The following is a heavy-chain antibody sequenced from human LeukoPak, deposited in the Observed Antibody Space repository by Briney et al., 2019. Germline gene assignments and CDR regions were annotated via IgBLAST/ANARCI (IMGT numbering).Heavy chain of an antibody. Sequence: GASVKVSCKASGYTFTSYGTSWVRQAPGQGLEWMGWISAYNGNTNYAQKLQGRVTMTTDTSTSTAYMELRSLRSDDTAVYYCARDAMIYYYDSSGYYNYWGQGTLVTVSS. CDR1: GYTFTSYG. CDR3: ARDAMIYYYDSSGYYNY. V-gene: IGHV1-18*01. CDR2: ISAYNGNT. J-gene: IGHJ4*02. D-gene: IGHD3-22*01.